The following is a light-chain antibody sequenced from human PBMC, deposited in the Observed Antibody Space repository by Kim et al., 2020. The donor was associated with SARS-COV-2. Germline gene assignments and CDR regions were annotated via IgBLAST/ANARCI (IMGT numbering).Light chain of an antibody. CDR3: QQYNNWPLT. CDR2: GAS. Sequence: IVMTQSPATLSVSPGERVTLSCRASQSVNSNLAWYQQKPGQAPRLLIYGASTRATGFPARFSGSGSGAEFTLTITGLQSEDFAVYYCQQYNNWPLTFGGGTKVDIK. J-gene: IGKJ4*01. CDR1: QSVNSN. V-gene: IGKV3-15*01.